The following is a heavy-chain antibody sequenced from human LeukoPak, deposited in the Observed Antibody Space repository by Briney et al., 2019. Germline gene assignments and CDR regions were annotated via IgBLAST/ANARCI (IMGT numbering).Heavy chain of an antibody. CDR3: AKDDAWLRFGE. J-gene: IGHJ4*02. CDR1: GFTFSNHG. V-gene: IGHV3-23*01. D-gene: IGHD3-10*01. Sequence: GGTLRLSCAASGFTFSNHGMNWVRQAPGKGLEWVSGISPSGDITYYADSVKGRFTISRDNSKNTLYLEVISLTAEDTAAYYCAKDDAWLRFGEWSQGTLVTVSS. CDR2: ISPSGDIT.